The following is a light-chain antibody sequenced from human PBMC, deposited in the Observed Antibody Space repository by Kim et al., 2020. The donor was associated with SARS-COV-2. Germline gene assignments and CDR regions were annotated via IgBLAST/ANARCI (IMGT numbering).Light chain of an antibody. V-gene: IGKV1-5*03. CDR1: QSISSW. Sequence: PSTLSAAVGDRVTITCRASQSISSWLAWYQQKPGKAPKLLIYKASSLESGVPSRFSGSGSGTEFTLTISSLQPDDFATYYCQQMGFGGGTKVDIK. CDR2: KAS. J-gene: IGKJ4*01. CDR3: QQMG.